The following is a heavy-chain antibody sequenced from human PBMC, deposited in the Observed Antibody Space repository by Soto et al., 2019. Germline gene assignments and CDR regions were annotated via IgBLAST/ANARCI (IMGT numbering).Heavy chain of an antibody. J-gene: IGHJ4*02. CDR3: ARVSCLYYRVEY. Sequence: SETLSLTCAVSGGSISSGGYSWSWIRQPPGKGLEWIGYIYHSGSTYYNPSLKSRVTISVDRSXXXXXXXXXXXXXXXTAVYXCARVSCLYYRVEYWGQGALVTVSS. V-gene: IGHV4-30-2*01. CDR2: IYHSGST. CDR1: GGSISSGGYS. D-gene: IGHD2-8*01.